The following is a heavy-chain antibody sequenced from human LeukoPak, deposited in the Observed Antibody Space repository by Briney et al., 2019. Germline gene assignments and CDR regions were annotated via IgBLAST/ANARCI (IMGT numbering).Heavy chain of an antibody. D-gene: IGHD6-6*01. V-gene: IGHV3-15*01. CDR1: GFTFSNAW. Sequence: GGSLRLSCAASGFTFSNAWMSWVRQAPGKGLEWVGRIKSKTDGGTTDYAAPVKGRFTISRDDSKNTLYLQMNSLKTEDTAVYYCTTDRGYSSSYHYWGQGTLVTVSS. CDR2: IKSKTDGGTT. CDR3: TTDRGYSSSYHY. J-gene: IGHJ4*02.